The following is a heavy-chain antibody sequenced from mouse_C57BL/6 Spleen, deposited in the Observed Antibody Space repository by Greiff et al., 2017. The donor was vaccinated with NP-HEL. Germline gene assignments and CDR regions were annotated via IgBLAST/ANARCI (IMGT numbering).Heavy chain of an antibody. CDR1: GYTFTSYD. CDR2: IYPRDGST. V-gene: IGHV1-85*01. Sequence: LQESGPELVKPGASVKLSCKASGYTFTSYDINWVKQRPGQGLEWIGWIYPRDGSTKYNEKFKGKATLTVDTSSSTAYMELHSLTSEDSAVYFCARRGIFITTVVPFAYWGQGTLVTVSA. D-gene: IGHD1-1*01. J-gene: IGHJ3*01. CDR3: ARRGIFITTVVPFAY.